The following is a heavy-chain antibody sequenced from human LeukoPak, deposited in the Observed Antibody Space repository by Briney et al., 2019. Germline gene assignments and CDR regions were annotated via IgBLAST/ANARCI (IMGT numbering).Heavy chain of an antibody. CDR3: ARRSGDFWSGYANWFDP. CDR1: GGSISSSSYY. CDR2: IYYSGST. Sequence: SETLSLTCTVSGGSISSSSYYWGCIRQPPGKGLEWIGSIYYSGSTYYNPSLKSQVTISVDTSKNQFSLKLSPVTAADTAVYYCARRSGDFWSGYANWFDPWGRGTLVTVSS. D-gene: IGHD3-3*01. J-gene: IGHJ5*02. V-gene: IGHV4-39*01.